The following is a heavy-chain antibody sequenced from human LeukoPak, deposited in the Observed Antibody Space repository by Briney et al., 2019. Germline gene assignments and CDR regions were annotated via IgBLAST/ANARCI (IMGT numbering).Heavy chain of an antibody. J-gene: IGHJ4*02. D-gene: IGHD2-2*01. V-gene: IGHV5-51*01. CDR2: IYPGDSDT. CDR1: GCSFTTYW. Sequence: GESLKISCRGSGCSFTTYWIGWVRQMPGKGLEWMGIIYPGDSDTRYTPSFQGQVTMSADKSINTAYLQWSSLKASDTAMYYCARRQGCSSTSCPPDYWGQGTLVTVSP. CDR3: ARRQGCSSTSCPPDY.